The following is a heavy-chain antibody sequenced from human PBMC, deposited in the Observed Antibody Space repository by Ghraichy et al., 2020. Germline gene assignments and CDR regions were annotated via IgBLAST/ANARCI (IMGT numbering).Heavy chain of an antibody. D-gene: IGHD3-22*01. Sequence: GGSLRLSCAASGFTFSSYAMHWVRQAPGKGLEWVAVISYDGSNKYYADSVKGRFTISRDNSKNTLYLQMNSLRAEDTAVYYCARDGGMYYYDSSAHSWGQGTLVTVSS. J-gene: IGHJ4*02. CDR2: ISYDGSNK. CDR1: GFTFSSYA. V-gene: IGHV3-30*04. CDR3: ARDGGMYYYDSSAHS.